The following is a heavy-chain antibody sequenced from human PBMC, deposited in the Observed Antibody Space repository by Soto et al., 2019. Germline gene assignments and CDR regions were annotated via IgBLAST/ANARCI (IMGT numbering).Heavy chain of an antibody. V-gene: IGHV4-61*01. CDR2: MYYTGST. CDR3: ARPGIAVAGTRAFNDY. D-gene: IGHD6-19*01. CDR1: GGSVNIGSFY. Sequence: PSETLSLTCTVSGGSVNIGSFYWSWIRQPPGKGLEWIGHMYYTGSTNYNPSLKRRVTISSGTSKNQFSLKVSSVTAADTAVYYCARPGIAVAGTRAFNDYWGQGTLVTVSS. J-gene: IGHJ4*02.